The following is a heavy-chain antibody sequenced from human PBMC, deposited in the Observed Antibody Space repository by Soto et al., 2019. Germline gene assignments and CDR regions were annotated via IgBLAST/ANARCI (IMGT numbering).Heavy chain of an antibody. J-gene: IGHJ6*02. D-gene: IGHD2-2*01. CDR2: ISSSSSYI. Sequence: KPGGSLRLSCAASGFTFSSYSMNWVRQAPGKGLEWVSSISSSSSYIYYADSVKGRFTISRDNAKNSLYLQMNSLRAEDTAVYYCAREYCSSTSCYEGYYYYCGMDVWGQGTTVTVSS. V-gene: IGHV3-21*01. CDR1: GFTFSSYS. CDR3: AREYCSSTSCYEGYYYYCGMDV.